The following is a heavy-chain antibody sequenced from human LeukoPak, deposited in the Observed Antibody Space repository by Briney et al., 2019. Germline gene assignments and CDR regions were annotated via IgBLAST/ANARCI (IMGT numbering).Heavy chain of an antibody. J-gene: IGHJ5*02. CDR3: ARLGDDFWSGYSNWFDP. CDR2: INHSGST. V-gene: IGHV4-30-2*01. D-gene: IGHD3-3*01. CDR1: GGSISSGGYY. Sequence: SQTLSLTCTVSGGSISSGGYYWSWIRQPPGKGLEWIGEINHSGSTNYNPSLKSRVTISVDTSKNQFSLKLSSVTAADTAVYYCARLGDDFWSGYSNWFDPWGQGTLVTVSS.